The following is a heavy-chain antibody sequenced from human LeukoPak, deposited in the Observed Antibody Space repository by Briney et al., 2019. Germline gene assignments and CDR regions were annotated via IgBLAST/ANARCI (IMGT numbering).Heavy chain of an antibody. V-gene: IGHV1-69*05. D-gene: IGHD3-22*01. CDR2: IIPIFGTA. CDR3: AAVFGSGYYYYFDY. Sequence: GSSVKVSCKASGGTFSSYAISWVRQAPGQGLEWMGGIIPIFGTANYAQKFQGRVTITRDMSTSTAYMELSSLRSEDTALYYCAAVFGSGYYYYFDYWGQGTLVTVSS. J-gene: IGHJ4*02. CDR1: GGTFSSYA.